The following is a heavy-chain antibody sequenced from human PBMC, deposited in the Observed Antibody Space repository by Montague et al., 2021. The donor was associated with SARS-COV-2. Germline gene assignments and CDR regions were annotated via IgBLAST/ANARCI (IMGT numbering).Heavy chain of an antibody. D-gene: IGHD1-26*01. V-gene: IGHV3-21*01. Sequence: SLKLSCAASGFTFSRYSMNWVRQAPGKGLEWVSSISSSSSYIYYADSVKGRFTISRDNAKNSLYLQMNSLRAEDTAVYYCARDLGAANWGVYYGMDVWGQGTTVTVSS. CDR1: GFTFSRYS. CDR2: ISSSSSYI. J-gene: IGHJ6*02. CDR3: ARDLGAANWGVYYGMDV.